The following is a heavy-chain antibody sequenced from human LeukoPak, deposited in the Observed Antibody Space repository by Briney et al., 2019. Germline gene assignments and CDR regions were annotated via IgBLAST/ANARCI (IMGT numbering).Heavy chain of an antibody. D-gene: IGHD1-14*01. CDR3: ARSPAGANYYLDV. Sequence: GGSLRLSCAASGFTFSSYRMNWVRQAPGKGLEWVSYISSSGSTMYYADSVKGRFTISRDNAKNSLSLQMNSLRAEDTAVYYCARSPAGANYYLDVWGKGTTVTISS. V-gene: IGHV3-48*04. J-gene: IGHJ6*03. CDR2: ISSSGSTM. CDR1: GFTFSSYR.